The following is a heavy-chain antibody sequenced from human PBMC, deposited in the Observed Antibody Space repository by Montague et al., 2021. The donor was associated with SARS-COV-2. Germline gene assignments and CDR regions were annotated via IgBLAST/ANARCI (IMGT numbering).Heavy chain of an antibody. Sequence: SETLSLTCTVSGGSFTSEYWSWIRQSPGKGLEWIGTSYYSGYTNYNFSLKSRVTMSVDTSKNQFSLRLTSVTAADTAVYFCARRPKWELAYFDSWGQGTLVTVSS. CDR1: GGSFTSEY. V-gene: IGHV4-59*08. D-gene: IGHD1-26*01. J-gene: IGHJ4*02. CDR2: SYYSGYT. CDR3: ARRPKWELAYFDS.